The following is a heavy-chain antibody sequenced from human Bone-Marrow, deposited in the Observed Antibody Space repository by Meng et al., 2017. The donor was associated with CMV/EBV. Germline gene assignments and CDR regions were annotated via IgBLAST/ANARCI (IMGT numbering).Heavy chain of an antibody. CDR1: GFTFSSYW. J-gene: IGHJ6*01. CDR2: INQDGNEE. CDR3: VRPRATYSSRWYEYQYGMDV. D-gene: IGHD6-13*01. V-gene: IGHV3-7*01. Sequence: GESLKISCATSGFTFSSYWMNWVRQAPGKGLEWVANINQDGNEESLVGSVMGRFTISRDNAKNSLHLHMSSLRDGDTGVYYCVRPRATYSSRWYEYQYGMDVWGQGTTVTGAS.